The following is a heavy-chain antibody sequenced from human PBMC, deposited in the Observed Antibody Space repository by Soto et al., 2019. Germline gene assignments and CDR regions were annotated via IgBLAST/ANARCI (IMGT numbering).Heavy chain of an antibody. CDR2: ISWNSGSI. D-gene: IGHD6-19*01. CDR1: GFTFDDYA. J-gene: IGHJ1*01. Sequence: EVQLVESGGGLVQPGRSLRLSCAASGFTFDDYAMHWVRQAPGKGLEWVSGISWNSGSIEYADSVKGRFTISRDKAKNHLYMQMHSLRAEDTALYYCPKSPNIAVRQREHFQHWGQGTLVTVSS. V-gene: IGHV3-9*01. CDR3: PKSPNIAVRQREHFQH.